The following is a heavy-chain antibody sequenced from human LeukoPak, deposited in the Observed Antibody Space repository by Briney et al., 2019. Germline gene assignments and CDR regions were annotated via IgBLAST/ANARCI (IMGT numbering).Heavy chain of an antibody. CDR1: GFSSFA. CDR3: AKDFTSWFTGGFDY. Sequence: PGGSLRLSCAASGFSSFAMNWLRQAPGKGLEWVSSITGSGSTTYYTDSVNGRFIISRDISKNTLYLQMNGLRAEDTAVYYCAKDFTSWFTGGFDYWGQGTLVTVSS. J-gene: IGHJ4*02. D-gene: IGHD3-10*01. CDR2: ITGSGSTT. V-gene: IGHV3-23*01.